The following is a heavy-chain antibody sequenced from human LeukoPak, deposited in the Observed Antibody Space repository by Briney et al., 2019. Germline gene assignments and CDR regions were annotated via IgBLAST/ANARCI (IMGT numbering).Heavy chain of an antibody. D-gene: IGHD3-10*01. Sequence: GRSLRLSCAASGFTFSSYGMHWVRQAPGKGLEWVAVISYDGSNKYYADSVKGRFTISRDNSKNTLYLQMNSLRAEDTAVYYCAKIMVRGVIAPNDYYYGMDVWGQGTTVTVSS. V-gene: IGHV3-30*18. CDR2: ISYDGSNK. J-gene: IGHJ6*02. CDR1: GFTFSSYG. CDR3: AKIMVRGVIAPNDYYYGMDV.